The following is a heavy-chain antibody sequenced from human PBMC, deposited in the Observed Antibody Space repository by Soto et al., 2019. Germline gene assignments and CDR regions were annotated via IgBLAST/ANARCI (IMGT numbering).Heavy chain of an antibody. D-gene: IGHD6-19*01. CDR1: GDSISRGTYS. V-gene: IGHV4-30-2*01. CDR2: IHHSGIT. J-gene: IGHJ4*02. CDR3: ASQLYSGVSDY. Sequence: SETLSLTCAVSGDSISRGTYSWSWIRQPPGLGLECIGYIHHSGITNYNPSLESRVTISLDRSKNHFSLKLSSVTAADTAVYYCASQLYSGVSDYWGPGTLVTVSS.